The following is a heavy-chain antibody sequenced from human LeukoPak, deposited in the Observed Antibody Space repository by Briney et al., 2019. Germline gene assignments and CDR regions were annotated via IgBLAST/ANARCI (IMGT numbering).Heavy chain of an antibody. CDR1: GFTFSSYA. Sequence: GGSLRLSCAASGFTFSSYAMHWVRQAPGKGLEWVAVISYDGSNKYYADSVKGRFTISRDNTKNTLYLQMNSLRAEDTAVYYCARDHTYYYDSSGAFDIWGQGTMVTVSS. J-gene: IGHJ3*02. CDR3: ARDHTYYYDSSGAFDI. V-gene: IGHV3-30*14. CDR2: ISYDGSNK. D-gene: IGHD3-22*01.